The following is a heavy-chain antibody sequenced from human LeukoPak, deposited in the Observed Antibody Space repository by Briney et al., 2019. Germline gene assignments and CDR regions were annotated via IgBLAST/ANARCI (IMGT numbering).Heavy chain of an antibody. CDR2: INPSGGST. J-gene: IGHJ5*02. CDR1: GYTFTNYY. CDR3: ARGGVGATTYVWFDP. Sequence: ASVKVSCKASGYTFTNYYIHWVRQAPGQGLECMGIINPSGGSTSYAQKFQGRVTMARDMSTSTVYMELSSLRSEDTAVYYCARGGVGATTYVWFDPWGQGTLVTVSS. V-gene: IGHV1-46*01. D-gene: IGHD1-26*01.